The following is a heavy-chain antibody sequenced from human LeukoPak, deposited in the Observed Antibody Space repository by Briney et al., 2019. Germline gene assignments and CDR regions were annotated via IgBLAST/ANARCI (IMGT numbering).Heavy chain of an antibody. V-gene: IGHV4-34*01. Sequence: SETLSLTCAVYGGSFSGYYWSWIRQPPGKGLEWIGEINHSGSTNYNPSLKSRVTISVDTSKNQFSLKLSSVTAADTAVYYCARGQRDGYSRSFDYWGQGTLVTVSS. CDR2: INHSGST. D-gene: IGHD5-24*01. CDR3: ARGQRDGYSRSFDY. J-gene: IGHJ4*02. CDR1: GGSFSGYY.